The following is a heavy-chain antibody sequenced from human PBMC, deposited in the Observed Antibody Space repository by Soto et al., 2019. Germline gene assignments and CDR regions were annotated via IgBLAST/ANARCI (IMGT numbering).Heavy chain of an antibody. D-gene: IGHD3-3*01. Sequence: GGSLRLSCAASGFTFSSYAMSWVRQAPGKGLKWVSAISGSGGSTYYADSVKGRFTISRDNSKNTLYLQMNSLRAEDTAVYYCATRGGAEELRFLEGTNYYFDYWGKGTLVTVSS. CDR3: ATRGGAEELRFLEGTNYYFDY. CDR1: GFTFSSYA. CDR2: ISGSGGST. V-gene: IGHV3-23*01. J-gene: IGHJ4*02.